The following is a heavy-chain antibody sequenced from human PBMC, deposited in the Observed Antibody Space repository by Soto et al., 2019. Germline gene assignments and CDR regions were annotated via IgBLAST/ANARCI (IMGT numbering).Heavy chain of an antibody. CDR3: ARDYGSALDY. J-gene: IGHJ4*02. Sequence: QVQLVESGGGVVQPGRSLRLSCVATGFTFSSYAMNWVRQAPGKGLEWVAVISHDGSSQYYTDSVKGRFTISRDNSKNTLYVQMNSLRGEETAVYYCARDYGSALDYWGQGTLVTVSS. D-gene: IGHD3-10*01. CDR2: ISHDGSSQ. V-gene: IGHV3-30-3*01. CDR1: GFTFSSYA.